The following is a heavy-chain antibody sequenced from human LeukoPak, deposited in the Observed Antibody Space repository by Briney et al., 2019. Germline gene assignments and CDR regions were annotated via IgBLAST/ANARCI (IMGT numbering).Heavy chain of an antibody. V-gene: IGHV3-33*06. Sequence: GGSLRLSCAASGFTFSSYWMHWVRQAPGKGLEWVAVIWYDGNNKYYADSVKGRFTISRDNFKNTLSLQMNSLGAEDTAVYYCAKDRGMDVWGQGTTVTVSS. CDR3: AKDRGMDV. J-gene: IGHJ6*02. CDR2: IWYDGNNK. CDR1: GFTFSSYW.